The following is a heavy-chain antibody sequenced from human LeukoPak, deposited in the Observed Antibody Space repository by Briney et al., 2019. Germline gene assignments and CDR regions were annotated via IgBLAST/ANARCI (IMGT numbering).Heavy chain of an antibody. Sequence: GGSLRLSCGASGFTFSSYGMHWVRQAPGKGLEWVAFIRYDGSNKYYADSVKGRFTISRDNSKNTLYLQMNSLRAEDTAVYYCAKDRVGYSSGWSLFDYWGQGTLVTVSS. J-gene: IGHJ4*02. V-gene: IGHV3-30*02. CDR1: GFTFSSYG. D-gene: IGHD6-19*01. CDR2: IRYDGSNK. CDR3: AKDRVGYSSGWSLFDY.